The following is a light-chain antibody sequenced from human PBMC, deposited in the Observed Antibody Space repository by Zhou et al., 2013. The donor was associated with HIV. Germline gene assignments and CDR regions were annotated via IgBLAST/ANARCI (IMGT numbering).Light chain of an antibody. J-gene: IGKJ2*01. V-gene: IGKV3-11*01. CDR1: QSISD. CDR3: QQYGRSLYT. Sequence: EIVLTQSPATVSLSPGERASLSCKASQSISDLAWYQQKSGQAPRLLIYDAFNRATGVPARFSGSGSGTDFTLTISSLEPEDFAVYYCQQYGRSLYTFGQGTKLEIK. CDR2: DAF.